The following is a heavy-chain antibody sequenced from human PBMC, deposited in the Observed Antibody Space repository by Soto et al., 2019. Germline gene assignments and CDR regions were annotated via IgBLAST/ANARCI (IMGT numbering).Heavy chain of an antibody. D-gene: IGHD3-22*01. CDR2: IRPYNAKT. V-gene: IGHV1-18*01. CDR3: AREDHYDSSAFPDY. Sequence: ASVKVSCKASGYTFTSYGISWVRQAPGQGLEWMGWIRPYNAKTKFAPKLQGRVTMTTDTSTSTAYMELRSLRSDDTAVYYCAREDHYDSSAFPDYWGQGTLVTVSS. CDR1: GYTFTSYG. J-gene: IGHJ4*02.